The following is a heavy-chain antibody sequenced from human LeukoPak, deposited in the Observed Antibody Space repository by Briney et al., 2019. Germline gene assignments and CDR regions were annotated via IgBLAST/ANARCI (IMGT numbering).Heavy chain of an antibody. D-gene: IGHD1-26*01. Sequence: SVKVSCKASGGTFSSYAISWVRQAPGQGLEWMGGIIPTFGTANYAQKFQGRVTITADKSTSTAYMELSSLRSEDTAVYYCARSRAWDLPYFDYWGQGTLVTVSS. CDR3: ARSRAWDLPYFDY. CDR1: GGTFSSYA. J-gene: IGHJ4*02. CDR2: IIPTFGTA. V-gene: IGHV1-69*06.